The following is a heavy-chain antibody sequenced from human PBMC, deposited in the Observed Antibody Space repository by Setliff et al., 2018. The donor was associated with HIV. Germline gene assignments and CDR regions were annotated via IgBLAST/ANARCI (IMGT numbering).Heavy chain of an antibody. Sequence: SETLSLTCTVSGDSITSNDDYWGWIRQPPGKGLQWIGIVHYNGRAYYDPSLKSRVSISVDSSQTHFSLRLSSVTAADTAVYYCARGGFKWSGSYADYWGQGTLVTVSS. CDR1: GDSITSNDDY. CDR3: ARGGFKWSGSYADY. J-gene: IGHJ4*02. CDR2: VHYNGRA. V-gene: IGHV4-39*02. D-gene: IGHD1-26*01.